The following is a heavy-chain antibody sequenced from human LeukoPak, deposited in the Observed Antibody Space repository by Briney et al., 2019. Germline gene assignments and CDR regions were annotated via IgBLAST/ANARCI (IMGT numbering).Heavy chain of an antibody. D-gene: IGHD6-25*01. CDR1: GFTFSSYG. Sequence: GGTLRLSCAASGFTFSSYGMSWVRQAPGKGLEWVAFIRYDGSNKYYADSVKGRFTISRDNSKNTLYLQMNSLRAEDTAVYYCARDLYNSDSPPDYWGQGTLVTVSS. CDR2: IRYDGSNK. V-gene: IGHV3-30*02. J-gene: IGHJ4*02. CDR3: ARDLYNSDSPPDY.